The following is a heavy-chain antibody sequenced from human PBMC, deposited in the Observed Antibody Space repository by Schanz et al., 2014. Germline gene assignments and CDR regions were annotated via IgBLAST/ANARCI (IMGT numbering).Heavy chain of an antibody. CDR1: GGTFSSYA. CDR2: ISAYTNNT. V-gene: IGHV1-8*01. Sequence: QVQLVQSGAEVKKPGSPVKVSCKSSGGTFSSYAISWVRQAPGQGLEWMGWISAYTNNTNYAQKFQGRVTMTRNTSISTAYMELSSLRSEDTAVYYCARGRGCTGGSCYSWFDLWGQGTLVTVAS. CDR3: ARGRGCTGGSCYSWFDL. J-gene: IGHJ5*02. D-gene: IGHD2-15*01.